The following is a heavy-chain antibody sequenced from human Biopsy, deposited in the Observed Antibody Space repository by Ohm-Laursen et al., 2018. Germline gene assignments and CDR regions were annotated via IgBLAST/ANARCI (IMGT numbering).Heavy chain of an antibody. Sequence: SVKVSCNASGGAFTNYAINWVRQAPGHGLEWMGGLITVSETGGYAERFQGRVTITADVTTTTAYMDLSGLRSEDTAVYYCVAYPSSGFFENNDDFAMDAWGQGTTVIVSS. V-gene: IGHV1-69*13. CDR2: LITVSETG. J-gene: IGHJ6*02. CDR3: VAYPSSGFFENNDDFAMDA. CDR1: GGAFTNYA. D-gene: IGHD6-19*01.